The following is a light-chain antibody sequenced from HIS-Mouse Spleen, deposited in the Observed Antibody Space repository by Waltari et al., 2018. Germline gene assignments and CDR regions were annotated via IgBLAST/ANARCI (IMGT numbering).Light chain of an antibody. CDR3: CSYAGSYTYV. CDR2: DVS. V-gene: IGLV2-11*01. J-gene: IGLJ1*01. Sequence: QSALTQPRSVSGSPGQSVTISCTGTSSDVGGYNYVSWYQQHPGKAPKPMMYDVSKRPSGAPARFSGSKSGNTASLPISGLQAEDEADYYCCSYAGSYTYVFGTGTKVTVL. CDR1: SSDVGGYNY.